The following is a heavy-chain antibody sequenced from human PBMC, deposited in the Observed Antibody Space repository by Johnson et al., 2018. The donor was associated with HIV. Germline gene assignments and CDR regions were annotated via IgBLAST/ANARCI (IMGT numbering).Heavy chain of an antibody. CDR2: ISYDGSNE. J-gene: IGHJ3*02. CDR1: GFTFGIYG. V-gene: IGHV3-30*03. CDR3: AREAGSGSYSPWRPDAFDI. D-gene: IGHD3-10*01. Sequence: QVQLVESGGGVVQPGTSLRLSCAASGFTFGIYGMHWVRQAPGKGLEWVALISYDGSNEYYVDSVKGRFTISRDNAKNSLYLQMNSLRAEDTALYYCAREAGSGSYSPWRPDAFDIWGQGTMVTVSS.